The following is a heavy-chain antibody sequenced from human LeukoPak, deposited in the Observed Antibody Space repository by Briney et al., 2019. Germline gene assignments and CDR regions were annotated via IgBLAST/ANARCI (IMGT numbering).Heavy chain of an antibody. Sequence: GGSLRLSCAASGFTFSSYWMHWVRQAPGKGLVWVSRINSDGSSTSYADSVKGRFTISRGNAKNTLYLQMNSLRAEDTAVYYCARAEAYYYDSSGSLVPNAFDIWGQGTMVTVSS. J-gene: IGHJ3*02. D-gene: IGHD3-22*01. CDR2: INSDGSST. V-gene: IGHV3-74*01. CDR3: ARAEAYYYDSSGSLVPNAFDI. CDR1: GFTFSSYW.